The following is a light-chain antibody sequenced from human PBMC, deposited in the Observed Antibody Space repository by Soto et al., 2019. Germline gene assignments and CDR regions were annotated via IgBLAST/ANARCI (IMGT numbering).Light chain of an antibody. Sequence: QSVLTQPASVSGSPGQSITISCTGTTSDVGGYSYVSWYQQHPGKAPKLMIYEVTNRPSGDSNRFSGSKSGNTASLTISGLHAEDEADYYCTSYTSSSTQVFGGGTKLTVL. CDR1: TSDVGGYSY. V-gene: IGLV2-14*01. CDR2: EVT. CDR3: TSYTSSSTQV. J-gene: IGLJ3*02.